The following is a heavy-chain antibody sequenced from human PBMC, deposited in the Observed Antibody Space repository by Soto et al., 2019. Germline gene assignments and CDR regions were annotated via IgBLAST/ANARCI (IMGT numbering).Heavy chain of an antibody. D-gene: IGHD6-13*01. Sequence: PSETLSLTCAVSGDSITSSYWSCLRQPPGKGLEWIADIHHSGVTNYNPSLKSRVIISLDKSKNQFSLQLNSMTAADTAVYYCSRPEPFTAAGPYWGQGVLVTVSS. V-gene: IGHV4-4*02. CDR1: GDSITSSYW. CDR3: SRPEPFTAAGPY. J-gene: IGHJ4*02. CDR2: IHHSGVT.